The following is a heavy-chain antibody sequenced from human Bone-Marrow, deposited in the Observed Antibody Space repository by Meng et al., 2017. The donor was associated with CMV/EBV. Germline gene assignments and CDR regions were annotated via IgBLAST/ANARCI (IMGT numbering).Heavy chain of an antibody. V-gene: IGHV1-46*01. CDR2: INPSGGST. CDR3: ARGDFDWLSKPSNYFDN. Sequence: ASATVSCKASGYTFTSYYMHWVRQAPGQGLEWIGIINPSGGSTGYAQKFQGRVTMTRDTSTSTVYMELNSLRAEDTAVYYCARGDFDWLSKPSNYFDNWDHGALVTVSS. J-gene: IGHJ4*01. CDR1: GYTFTSYY. D-gene: IGHD3-9*01.